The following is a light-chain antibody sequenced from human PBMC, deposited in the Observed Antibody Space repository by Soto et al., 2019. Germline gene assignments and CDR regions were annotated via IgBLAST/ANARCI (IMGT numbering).Light chain of an antibody. V-gene: IGLV1-40*01. J-gene: IGLJ3*02. Sequence: QSVLTQPPSVSGAPGQRVTISCTGTASSIAARYDVHWYQQIPGKAPKLLIYGNNNRPSGVPDRFSASKSGISASLAITGLQADDEADYYCQSYDNSLNEWVFRGGTKVTVL. CDR1: ASSIAARYD. CDR2: GNN. CDR3: QSYDNSLNEWV.